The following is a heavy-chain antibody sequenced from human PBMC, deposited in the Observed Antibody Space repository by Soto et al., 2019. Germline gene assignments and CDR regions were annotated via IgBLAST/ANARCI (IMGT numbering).Heavy chain of an antibody. Sequence: EVQLVEFGGGLAQPGGSLRLSCAASGFTFNTYTMNWVRQAPGKGLEWVSYISSSSSTIYYADSVKGRFTISRANAKNSLYLQMNSLRAENTAVYYCARDREYQPLPDYWRQGTLVTVSS. CDR2: ISSSSSTI. J-gene: IGHJ4*02. V-gene: IGHV3-48*01. CDR3: ARDREYQPLPDY. CDR1: GFTFNTYT. D-gene: IGHD2-2*01.